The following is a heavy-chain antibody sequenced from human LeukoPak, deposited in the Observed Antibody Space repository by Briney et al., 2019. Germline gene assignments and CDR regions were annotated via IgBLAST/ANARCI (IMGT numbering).Heavy chain of an antibody. D-gene: IGHD6-13*01. CDR1: GYTFTGYY. CDR3: AREDRIAAAGKPFDY. J-gene: IGHJ4*02. CDR2: INPNSGGT. Sequence: RRASVKVSCKASGYTFTGYYMHWVRQAPGQGLEWMGWINPNSGGTNYAQKFQGRVTMTRDTSISTAYMELSRLRSDDTAVYYCAREDRIAAAGKPFDYWGQGTLVTVSS. V-gene: IGHV1-2*02.